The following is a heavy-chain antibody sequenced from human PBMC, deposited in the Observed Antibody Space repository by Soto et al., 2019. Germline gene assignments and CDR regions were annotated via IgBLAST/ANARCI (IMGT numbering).Heavy chain of an antibody. CDR1: GSIFSGYG. Sequence: QEQLVESGGGVVQPGRSLRLSCAASGSIFSGYGMHWVRQAPGKGLEWVAVIWYDGSNKYYADSVKGRFTISRDNSKNLFYLKRDGRGAGEGVVYYCGRDGFGGPAFGGFWPYWGQGPLVTFPS. CDR2: IWYDGSNK. J-gene: IGHJ4*02. D-gene: IGHD3-10*01. V-gene: IGHV3-33*01. CDR3: GRDGFGGPAFGGFWPY.